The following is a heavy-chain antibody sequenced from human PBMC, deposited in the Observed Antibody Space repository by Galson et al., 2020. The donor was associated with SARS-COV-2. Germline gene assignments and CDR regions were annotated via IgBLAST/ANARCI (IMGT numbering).Heavy chain of an antibody. D-gene: IGHD5-18*01. CDR3: ARGNSYGYGGYHFDY. J-gene: IGHJ4*02. CDR2: IYYSGST. Sequence: SQTLSLTCTVSGDSISSYHWSWIRQPPGKGLEWIGYIYYSGSTNYNPPLTSRVTISVDTSKNQFSLKLSSVTAADTAVYYCARGNSYGYGGYHFDYWGQGTLVTVSS. V-gene: IGHV4-59*08. CDR1: GDSISSYH.